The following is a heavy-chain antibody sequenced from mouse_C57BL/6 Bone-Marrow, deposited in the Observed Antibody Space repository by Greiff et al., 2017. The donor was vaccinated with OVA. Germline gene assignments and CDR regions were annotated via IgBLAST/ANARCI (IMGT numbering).Heavy chain of an antibody. V-gene: IGHV5-9-1*02. J-gene: IGHJ3*01. CDR3: TRSGDYPAWFAD. Sequence: DVKLVESGEGLVKPGGSLKLSCAASGFTFSSYAMSWVRQTPEKRLEWVAYISSGCVYIYYADTVKGRFTISRDNARNTLYLQMSSLKSEDTAMYYCTRSGDYPAWFADWGQGTLVTVSA. CDR2: ISSGCVYI. CDR1: GFTFSSYA. D-gene: IGHD2-4*01.